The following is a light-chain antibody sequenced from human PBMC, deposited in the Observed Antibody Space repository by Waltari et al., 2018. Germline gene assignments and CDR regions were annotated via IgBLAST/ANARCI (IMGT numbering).Light chain of an antibody. Sequence: DVQLTQSPSSLSASVGDRVSITCRASHSVSTWVAWYQLKAGKPPKSHISTASNLESGVPSRFSGSGSGTLFTLTITNLQPEDYATYFYQQYNNYPLTFGGGTKEEI. J-gene: IGKJ4*01. V-gene: IGKV1D-16*01. CDR2: TAS. CDR3: QQYNNYPLT. CDR1: HSVSTW.